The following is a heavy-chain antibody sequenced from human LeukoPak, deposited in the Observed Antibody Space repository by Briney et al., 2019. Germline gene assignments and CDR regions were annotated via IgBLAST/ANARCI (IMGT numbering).Heavy chain of an antibody. CDR1: GFTFNNYA. D-gene: IGHD2-2*01. CDR2: ISGSGGAT. J-gene: IGHJ4*02. V-gene: IGHV3-23*01. CDR3: AKGPVVPVATYFFNY. Sequence: GGSLRLSCAASGFTFNNYAMTWFRQAPGKGLDWVSAISGSGGATFYADSVKGRFSISRDNSKNTLYVQMNSLSPEDTAVYYCAKGPVVPVATYFFNYWGQGTLVIVSS.